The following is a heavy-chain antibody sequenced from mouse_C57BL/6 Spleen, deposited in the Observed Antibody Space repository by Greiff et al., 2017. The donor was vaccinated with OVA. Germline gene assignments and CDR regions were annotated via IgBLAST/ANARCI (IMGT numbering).Heavy chain of an antibody. CDR1: GYTFTSYW. J-gene: IGHJ4*01. V-gene: IGHV1-55*01. CDR3: VVYYGNYRGGMDY. CDR2: IYPGSGST. Sequence: VQLQQPGAELVKPGASVKMSCKASGYTFTSYWITWVKQRPGQGLEWIGDIYPGSGSTNYNEKFKSKATLTVDTSSSTAYMQLSSLTSEDSAVYYCVVYYGNYRGGMDYWGQGTSVTVSS. D-gene: IGHD2-1*01.